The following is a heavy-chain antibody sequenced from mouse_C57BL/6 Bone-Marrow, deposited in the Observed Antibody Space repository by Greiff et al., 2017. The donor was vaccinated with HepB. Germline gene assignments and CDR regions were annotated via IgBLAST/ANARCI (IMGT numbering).Heavy chain of an antibody. J-gene: IGHJ1*03. CDR1: GYTFTDYE. V-gene: IGHV1-15*01. CDR2: IDPETGGT. CDR3: TRRYFDV. Sequence: QVHVKQSGAELVRPGASVTLSCKASGYTFTDYEMHWVKQTPVHGLEWIGAIDPETGGTAYNQKFKGKAILTADKSSSTAYMELRSLTSADSAVYYCTRRYFDVWGTGTTVTVSS.